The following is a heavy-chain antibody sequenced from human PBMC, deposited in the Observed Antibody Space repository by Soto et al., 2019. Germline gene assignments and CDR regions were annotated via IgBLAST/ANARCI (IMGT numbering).Heavy chain of an antibody. CDR1: GYTFTSYG. Sequence: ASVKVSCKASGYTFTSYGISWVRQAPGQGLEWMGWISAYNGSTNYAQKLQGRVTMTTDTSTSTAYMELRSLRSDDTAVYYCARDRGYSYGFVGDFDLWGRGTLVTAPQ. J-gene: IGHJ2*01. V-gene: IGHV1-18*01. CDR3: ARDRGYSYGFVGDFDL. CDR2: ISAYNGST. D-gene: IGHD5-18*01.